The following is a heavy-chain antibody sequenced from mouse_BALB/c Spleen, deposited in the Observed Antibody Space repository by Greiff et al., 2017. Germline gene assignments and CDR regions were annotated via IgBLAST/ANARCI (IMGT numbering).Heavy chain of an antibody. Sequence: EVQLQQSGAELVRSGASVKLSCTASGFNIKDYYMHWVKQRPEQGLEWIGWIDPENGVTEYAPKFQGKATMTADTSSNTAYLQLSSLTSEDTAVYYCTRGDMITTAWFAYWGQGTLVTVSA. D-gene: IGHD2-4*01. CDR1: GFNIKDYY. CDR3: TRGDMITTAWFAY. V-gene: IGHV14-4*02. CDR2: IDPENGVT. J-gene: IGHJ3*01.